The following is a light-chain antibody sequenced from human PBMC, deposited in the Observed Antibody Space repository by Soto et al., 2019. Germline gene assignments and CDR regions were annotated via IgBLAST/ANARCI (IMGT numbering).Light chain of an antibody. Sequence: DIQLTQSPSFLSASVGDRVTISCRASQGISSYLAWYQQKPGKAPKLLIYAASTLKSGVPSRFSGSGSGTEFNLTISSLQPEDFASYYCQQLNSYPLFTFGPGTKVDIK. V-gene: IGKV1-9*01. J-gene: IGKJ3*01. CDR1: QGISSY. CDR3: QQLNSYPLFT. CDR2: AAS.